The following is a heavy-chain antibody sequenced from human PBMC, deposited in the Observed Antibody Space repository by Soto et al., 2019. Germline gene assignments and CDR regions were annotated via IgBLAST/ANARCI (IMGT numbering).Heavy chain of an antibody. CDR2: ISGSGGST. Sequence: EVQLLESGGGLVQPGGSLRLSCAASGFTFSSYAMSWVRQAPGKGLEWVSAISGSGGSTYYADSVKGRFTISRDNSKNPLYLQMNSLRAEDTAVYYCAKGSWYSSSWYALYGMDVWGQGTTVTVSS. J-gene: IGHJ6*02. CDR1: GFTFSSYA. D-gene: IGHD6-13*01. CDR3: AKGSWYSSSWYALYGMDV. V-gene: IGHV3-23*01.